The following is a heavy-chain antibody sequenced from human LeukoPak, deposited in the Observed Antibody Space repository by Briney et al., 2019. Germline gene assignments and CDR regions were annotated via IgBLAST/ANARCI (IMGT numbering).Heavy chain of an antibody. D-gene: IGHD5-18*01. J-gene: IGHJ4*02. CDR3: ARDHSGYSYGYYYFDY. CDR2: IYYSGST. V-gene: IGHV4-59*01. CDR1: GGSISSYY. Sequence: SETLSLTCTVSGGSISSYYWSWIRQPPGKGLEWIGYIYYSGSTNYNPSLKSRVTISVDTSKNQFSLKLSSVTAADTAVYYCARDHSGYSYGYYYFDYWGQGTLVTVSS.